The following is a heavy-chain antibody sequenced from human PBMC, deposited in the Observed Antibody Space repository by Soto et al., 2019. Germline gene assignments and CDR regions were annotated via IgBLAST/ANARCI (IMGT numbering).Heavy chain of an antibody. CDR2: IIPNFGTA. CDR1: GGTFSSYA. V-gene: IGHV1-69*13. Sequence: ASVKVSCKASGGTFSSYAISWVRQAPGQGLEWMGGIIPNFGTANYAQKFQGRVTITADESTSTAYMELSSLRSEDTAVYYCAAVLRFLEWLSYFDYWGQGTLVTVSS. J-gene: IGHJ4*02. CDR3: AAVLRFLEWLSYFDY. D-gene: IGHD3-3*01.